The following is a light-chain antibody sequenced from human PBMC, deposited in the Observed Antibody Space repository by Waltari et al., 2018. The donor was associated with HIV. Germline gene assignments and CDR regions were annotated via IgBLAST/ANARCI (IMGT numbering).Light chain of an antibody. CDR3: CSYAGSSTHV. CDR1: SSDVGSYEL. J-gene: IGLJ1*01. Sequence: QSALPQPASVSGSPGQSITISCTGTSSDVGSYELVSWDQKHPEKAPKLMIYEVSKRPSGVSNRFSGSKSGNTASLTISGLQAEDEADYYCCSYAGSSTHVFGGGTKVTVL. V-gene: IGLV2-23*02. CDR2: EVS.